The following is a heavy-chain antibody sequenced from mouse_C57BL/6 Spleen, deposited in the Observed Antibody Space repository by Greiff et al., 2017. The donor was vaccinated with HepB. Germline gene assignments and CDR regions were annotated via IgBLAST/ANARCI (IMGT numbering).Heavy chain of an antibody. CDR3: AGIRDYFDY. V-gene: IGHV1-72*01. J-gene: IGHJ2*01. CDR1: GYTFTSYW. CDR2: IISNSGGT. Sequence: QVQLQQSGAELVKPGASVKLSCKASGYTFTSYWMHWVKQRPGGGLEWIGRIISNSGGTKYNEKFKSKTTLTVDKPSSTAYMQLSSLTSEDSAVYDCAGIRDYFDYWGQGTTLTVSS.